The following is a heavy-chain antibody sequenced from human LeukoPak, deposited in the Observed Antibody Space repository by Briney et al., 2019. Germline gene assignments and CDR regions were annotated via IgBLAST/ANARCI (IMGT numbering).Heavy chain of an antibody. CDR1: GGSISSYY. CDR3: ARDRVPAALHFDY. V-gene: IGHV4-59*01. J-gene: IGHJ4*02. Sequence: PSETLSLTCTVSGGSISSYYWSWIRQPPGKGLEWIGYIYYSGSTNYNPSLKSRVTISVDTSKNQFSLKLSSVTAADTAVYYCARDRVPAALHFDYWGQGTLVTVSS. CDR2: IYYSGST. D-gene: IGHD2-2*01.